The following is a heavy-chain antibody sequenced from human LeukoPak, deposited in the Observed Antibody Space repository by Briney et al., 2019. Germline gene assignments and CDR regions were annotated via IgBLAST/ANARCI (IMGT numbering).Heavy chain of an antibody. CDR2: MSSSDDGR. Sequence: PGGSLRLSCATSGFSFSSYAMSWVRQAPGKGLEWVSAMSSSDDGRYYAASVRGRFTISRDTSRSTLYLQMNSLKSEDTAVYYCATTRTITSIWYYFDYWGQGALVTVSS. CDR1: GFSFSSYA. CDR3: ATTRTITSIWYYFDY. J-gene: IGHJ4*02. V-gene: IGHV3-23*01. D-gene: IGHD6-13*01.